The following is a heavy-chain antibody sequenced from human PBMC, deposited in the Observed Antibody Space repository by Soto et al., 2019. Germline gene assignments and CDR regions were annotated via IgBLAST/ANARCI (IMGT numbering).Heavy chain of an antibody. J-gene: IGHJ6*02. V-gene: IGHV1-18*03. CDR3: ARDRPTSSIRARDYYYAMDV. CDR1: GYTFITYG. Sequence: QVQLVQSGAEVKKPGASVKVSCKASGYTFITYGISWVRQAPGQGLEWMGWISSYNGNTNYAQKLQGRVTMTTDTSTTTAYLXLRSLRSDDMAVYYCARDRPTSSIRARDYYYAMDVWGQGTTVTVSS. CDR2: ISSYNGNT. D-gene: IGHD6-6*01.